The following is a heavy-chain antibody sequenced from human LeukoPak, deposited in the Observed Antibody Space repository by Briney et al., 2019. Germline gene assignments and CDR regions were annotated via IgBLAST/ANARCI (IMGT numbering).Heavy chain of an antibody. Sequence: GSSVKVSCKASGGTSRNYPISWVRQAPGQGLEWMGGILPIFRMTNYAEKFQGRVTITADESTTTAYLELNSLRSEDTAVYYCAICSSTWSGDRPDSWGQGSLVTVSS. CDR2: ILPIFRMT. J-gene: IGHJ4*02. V-gene: IGHV1-69*01. CDR3: AICSSTWSGDRPDS. D-gene: IGHD2-2*01. CDR1: GGTSRNYP.